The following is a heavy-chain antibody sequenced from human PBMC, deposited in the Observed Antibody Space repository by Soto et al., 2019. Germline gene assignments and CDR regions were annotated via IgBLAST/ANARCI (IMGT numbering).Heavy chain of an antibody. CDR1: GYTFTSYG. Sequence: GASVKVSCKASGYTFTSYGISWVRQAPGQGLEWMGWINADNGNTKYSQKFQGRVTITRDTSANTAYMELSSLRSEDTAVYYCARDKVLMERPDAFDIWGQGTMVTVPS. J-gene: IGHJ3*02. CDR3: ARDKVLMERPDAFDI. V-gene: IGHV1-18*01. CDR2: INADNGNT. D-gene: IGHD1-1*01.